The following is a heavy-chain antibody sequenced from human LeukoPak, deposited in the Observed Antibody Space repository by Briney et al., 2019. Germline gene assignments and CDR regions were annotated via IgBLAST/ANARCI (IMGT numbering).Heavy chain of an antibody. CDR1: GFTFSSYA. D-gene: IGHD3-10*01. V-gene: IGHV3-30-3*01. CDR3: ARDLLTYYYGSGSYWFDP. Sequence: GGSLRLSCAASGFTFSSYAMHWVRQAPGKGLEWVAVISYDGRNKYYADSVKGRFTISRDNSKNTLYLQMNSLRAEDTAVYYCARDLLTYYYGSGSYWFDPWGQGTLVTVSS. J-gene: IGHJ5*02. CDR2: ISYDGRNK.